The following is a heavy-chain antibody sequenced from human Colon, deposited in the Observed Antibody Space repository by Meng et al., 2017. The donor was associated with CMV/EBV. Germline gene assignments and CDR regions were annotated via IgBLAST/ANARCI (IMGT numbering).Heavy chain of an antibody. CDR3: VRESWYFDF. CDR2: IYPQDGGT. Sequence: QVKLVRSGAEGKKPGASLKVSCKTSGCTFTANHMHWVRQAPGQGLEWMGWIYPQDGGTYFAQKFQDRVTLTRDTSITTAYMELSGLTSDDTAIYYCVRESWYFDFWGEGTLVTVSS. D-gene: IGHD6-13*01. J-gene: IGHJ4*02. V-gene: IGHV1-2*02. CDR1: GCTFTANH.